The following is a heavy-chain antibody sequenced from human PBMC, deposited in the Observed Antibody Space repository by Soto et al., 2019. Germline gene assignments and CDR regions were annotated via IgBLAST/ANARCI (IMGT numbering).Heavy chain of an antibody. J-gene: IGHJ6*02. V-gene: IGHV4-31*03. D-gene: IGHD3-22*01. CDR3: ARDRGVTYYYDSSGHPLGYYYYGMDV. CDR1: GGSVSSGCYY. Sequence: TLSLPCTVSGGSVSSGCYYWSWIRQHPGKGLEWIWYIYYSGSTYYNQSLKSRVTISVDTSKNQFSLKLSSLTSADTAVYYCARDRGVTYYYDSSGHPLGYYYYGMDVWGQENTFTVS. CDR2: IYYSGST.